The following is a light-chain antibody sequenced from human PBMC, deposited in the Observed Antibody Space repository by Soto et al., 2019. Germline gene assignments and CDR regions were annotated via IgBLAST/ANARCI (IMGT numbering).Light chain of an antibody. V-gene: IGLV1-44*01. J-gene: IGLJ2*01. CDR1: NSNLGRYT. Sequence: QSVLTQPPSVSGTPGQRVTISCSGSNSNLGRYTVNWYQQLPGSAPKLLIYSNHQRASGDPGRFSGSKSGTSASLAISGLQSDDEAVYYCAAWDDSLNGVVFGGGTKLTVL. CDR2: SNH. CDR3: AAWDDSLNGVV.